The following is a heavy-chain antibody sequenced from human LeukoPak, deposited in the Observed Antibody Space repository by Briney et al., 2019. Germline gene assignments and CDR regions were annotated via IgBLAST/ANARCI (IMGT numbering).Heavy chain of an antibody. Sequence: PSETLSLTCTVSGGSISSYYWSWIRQAAGKGLEWIEHIYTSGSTKYNPSLNGRVTMSVDTSKNQYSLKVRSVTAADTAVYYCVRETYSSRYNWFDPWGQGTLVTVSS. CDR2: IYTSGST. CDR3: VRETYSSRYNWFDP. J-gene: IGHJ5*02. CDR1: GGSISSYY. D-gene: IGHD6-19*01. V-gene: IGHV4-4*07.